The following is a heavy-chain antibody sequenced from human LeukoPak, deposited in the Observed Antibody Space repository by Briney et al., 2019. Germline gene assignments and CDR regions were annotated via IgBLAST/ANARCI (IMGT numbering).Heavy chain of an antibody. CDR1: GGSISSYY. CDR3: ARHYDSGTYPLDY. CDR2: IYYSGST. Sequence: SENLSLNCTVSGGSISSYYWSWIRQPPGKGLVWIGNIYYSGSTNYNPSLKSRVTISVDMSKNQFSLKLSSVTAEDTAVYYCARHYDSGTYPLDYWGQGTLVTVSS. D-gene: IGHD3-10*01. V-gene: IGHV4-59*01. J-gene: IGHJ4*02.